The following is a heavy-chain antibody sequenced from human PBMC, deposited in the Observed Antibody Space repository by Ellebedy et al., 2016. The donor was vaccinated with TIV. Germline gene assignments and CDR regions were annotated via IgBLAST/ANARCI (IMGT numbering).Heavy chain of an antibody. CDR3: AKLGDSGIDENGIDP. V-gene: IGHV4-59*08. D-gene: IGHD5-12*01. J-gene: IGHJ5*02. Sequence: SETLSLTCTVSGGSISTYYWSWIRQPAGKGLEWIGYIYYSGSTNYNPSLKRRVTISIDTSRNQFSLKLSSVTAADTAVYYCAKLGDSGIDENGIDPWGQGTLVTVSS. CDR1: GGSISTYY. CDR2: IYYSGST.